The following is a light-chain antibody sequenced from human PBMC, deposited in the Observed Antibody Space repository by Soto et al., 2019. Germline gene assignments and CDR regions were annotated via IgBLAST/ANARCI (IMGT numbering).Light chain of an antibody. CDR2: DAS. CDR3: QQRINWPLT. Sequence: EIVLTQSPATLSLSPGERATLSCRASQSVSDYLAWYQQKPGQAPRLLIYDASNRATGIPARFSVSGSGADVTLTISGLEPEEFAVYYCQQRINWPLTFGQGTKVEIK. CDR1: QSVSDY. J-gene: IGKJ1*01. V-gene: IGKV3-11*01.